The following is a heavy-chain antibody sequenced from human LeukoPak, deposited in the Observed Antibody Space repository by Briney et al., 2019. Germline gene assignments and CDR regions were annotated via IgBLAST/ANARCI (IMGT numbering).Heavy chain of an antibody. Sequence: GGSLRLSCAASGFTFSSYGMHWVRQAPGKGLEWVAFIHYDGSNRYHADSVKGRFTISRDNSKNTLYLQINSLRAEDTAVYYCAKDGGYCSSTSCYPNYYYYYLDVWGKGTTVTVSS. J-gene: IGHJ6*03. V-gene: IGHV3-30*02. CDR3: AKDGGYCSSTSCYPNYYYYYLDV. CDR1: GFTFSSYG. D-gene: IGHD2-2*01. CDR2: IHYDGSNR.